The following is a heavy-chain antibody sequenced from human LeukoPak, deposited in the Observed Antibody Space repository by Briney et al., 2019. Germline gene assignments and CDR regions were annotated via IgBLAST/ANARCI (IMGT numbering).Heavy chain of an antibody. D-gene: IGHD5/OR15-5a*01. CDR1: GYTFTGYY. J-gene: IGHJ4*02. CDR2: INPNSGGT. CDR3: ARVEFYVGTDY. Sequence: GASVKVSCKASGYTFTGYYMHWVRQAPGQGLEWMGRINPNSGGTNYAQKFQGRVTMTRDTSISTAYMELSRPRSDDTAVYYCARVEFYVGTDYWGQGTLVTVSS. V-gene: IGHV1-2*06.